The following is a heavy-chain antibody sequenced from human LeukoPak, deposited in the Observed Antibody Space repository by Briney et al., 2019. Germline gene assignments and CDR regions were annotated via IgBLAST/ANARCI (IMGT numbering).Heavy chain of an antibody. CDR3: ARHDSSSWYAANWFDP. J-gene: IGHJ5*02. CDR1: GGSISSSSYY. CDR2: IYYSGST. D-gene: IGHD6-13*01. V-gene: IGHV4-39*01. Sequence: PSETLSLTCTVSGGSISSSSYYWGWIRQPPGKGLEWIGSIYYSGSTYYNPSLKSRVTISVDTSKNQFSLKLSSVTAADTAVYYCARHDSSSWYAANWFDPWGQGTLVTVSS.